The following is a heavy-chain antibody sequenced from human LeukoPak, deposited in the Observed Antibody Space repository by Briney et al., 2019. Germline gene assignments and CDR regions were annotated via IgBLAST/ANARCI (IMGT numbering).Heavy chain of an antibody. D-gene: IGHD2/OR15-2a*01. Sequence: NPSETLSLTCTVSGGSVSSNGYFWNWIRQPPGKGLEWIGYIYNRGSTNYNPSLKSRVTISVDTSNNQFSLKLTSVTAADTAVYFCVVLQSHRPLDYWGQGTLVTVSS. J-gene: IGHJ4*02. CDR3: VVLQSHRPLDY. CDR2: IYNRGST. V-gene: IGHV4-61*08. CDR1: GGSVSSNGYF.